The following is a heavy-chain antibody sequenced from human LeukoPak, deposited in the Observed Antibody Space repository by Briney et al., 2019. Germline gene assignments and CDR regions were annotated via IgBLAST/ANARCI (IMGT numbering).Heavy chain of an antibody. J-gene: IGHJ4*02. D-gene: IGHD5-12*01. CDR3: ARDTTATMNYIDY. CDR1: GFTFSSYA. Sequence: GRSLRLSCAASGFTFSSYAMHWVRQAPGKGLEWVAVISYDGSNKYYADSVKGRFTISRDNSKNTLYLQMNSLRAEDTAVYYCARDTTATMNYIDYWGQGTLVTVSS. V-gene: IGHV3-30-3*01. CDR2: ISYDGSNK.